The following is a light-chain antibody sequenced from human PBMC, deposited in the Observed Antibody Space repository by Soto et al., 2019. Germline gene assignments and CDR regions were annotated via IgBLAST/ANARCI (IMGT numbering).Light chain of an antibody. V-gene: IGLV2-23*03. Sequence: QSALTQPASVSGSPGQSISISCTGTSSDVVTYNLVSWYQQHPGKAPTVLIYEGTKRPSGVSNRFSGSKSGNTASLTISGLQTEDEDDYYCYSFAGRKTFSYVFGHGTKVTV. CDR1: SSDVVTYNL. CDR2: EGT. J-gene: IGLJ1*01. CDR3: YSFAGRKTFSYV.